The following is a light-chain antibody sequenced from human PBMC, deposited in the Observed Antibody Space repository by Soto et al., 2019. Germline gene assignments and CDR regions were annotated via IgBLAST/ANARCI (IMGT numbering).Light chain of an antibody. Sequence: EIVLTQSPGTLSLSPGDRATLSCRASQSVGSSLVWYQQKPGQAPRLLIYGASNSATGIADRFSASGSGTDFTLTLSSLEPGDFAVYYCQQYGSSPLSFGGGTKVEIK. CDR3: QQYGSSPLS. V-gene: IGKV3-20*01. CDR1: QSVGSS. CDR2: GAS. J-gene: IGKJ4*01.